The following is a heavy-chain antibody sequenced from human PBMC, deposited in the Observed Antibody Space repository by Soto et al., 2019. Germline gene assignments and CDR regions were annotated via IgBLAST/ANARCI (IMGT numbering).Heavy chain of an antibody. CDR3: ARSPWGGPFDY. J-gene: IGHJ4*02. CDR1: GFIVSSNY. CDR2: IYSGGST. V-gene: IGHV3-53*01. D-gene: IGHD7-27*01. Sequence: EVQLVESGGGLIQPGGSLRLSCTASGFIVSSNYMSWVRQAPGKGLEWVSVIYSGGSTYYGDSVKGRFTISRDNSKNTLYLQMNNLRAEDTAVYHCARSPWGGPFDYRGQGTLVTVSS.